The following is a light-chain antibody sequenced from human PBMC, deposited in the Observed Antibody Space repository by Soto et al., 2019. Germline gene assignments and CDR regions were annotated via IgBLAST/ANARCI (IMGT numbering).Light chain of an antibody. V-gene: IGLV2-23*01. CDR1: NSDIGSYVF. CDR2: EGS. CDR3: CSYAGSSAYVE. J-gene: IGLJ2*01. Sequence: QSVLTQPASVSGSPGQSITISCTGTNSDIGSYVFVSWYQQHPGKAPKLVIFEGSERPSGISNRFSGSTSGNTASLTISGLQAEDEADYFCCSYAGSSAYVEFGGGTKVTVL.